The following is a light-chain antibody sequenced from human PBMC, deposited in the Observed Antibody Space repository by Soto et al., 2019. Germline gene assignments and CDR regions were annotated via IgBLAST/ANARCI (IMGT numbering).Light chain of an antibody. V-gene: IGKV1-5*03. CDR2: KAS. CDR1: QTISSW. CDR3: KHYNSYSEA. J-gene: IGKJ1*01. Sequence: DIQTTQFTTGQLLSVRARAAITFWGSQTISSWLAWYQQKPGKARKLLIYKASTLKSGVPSRFSGSGSGTEFTLTISSLQTDDFATYYCKHYNSYSEAFGKGTMVDIK.